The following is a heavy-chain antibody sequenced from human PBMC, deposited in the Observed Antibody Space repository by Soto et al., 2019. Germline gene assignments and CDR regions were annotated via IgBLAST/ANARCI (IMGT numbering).Heavy chain of an antibody. CDR2: IYYSGST. J-gene: IGHJ4*02. D-gene: IGHD7-27*01. CDR1: EGTIRNHY. V-gene: IGHV4-59*08. CDR3: SINGVSSYEESARCCDS. Sequence: SQMLSLPKTVVEGTIRNHYGRWISKTPRKGLEWIGYIYYSGSTNYNPSLKSRVTISVDTSKNQFSLKLSSVTAADSAVYYFSINGVSSYEESARCCDSWGTGTLVTV.